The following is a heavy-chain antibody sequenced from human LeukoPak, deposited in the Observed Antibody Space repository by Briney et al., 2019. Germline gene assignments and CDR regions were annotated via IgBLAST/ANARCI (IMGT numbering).Heavy chain of an antibody. Sequence: GGSLRLSCAASGFTFSTYTMNWVRQAPGKGLEWVSYISSSSTYIYYADSVKGRFTISRDNSKNTLYLQMNSLRAEDTAVYYCAKGPQSGIFGVQSHWGQGTLVTVSS. J-gene: IGHJ4*02. V-gene: IGHV3-21*04. CDR2: ISSSSTYI. CDR1: GFTFSTYT. CDR3: AKGPQSGIFGVQSH. D-gene: IGHD3-3*01.